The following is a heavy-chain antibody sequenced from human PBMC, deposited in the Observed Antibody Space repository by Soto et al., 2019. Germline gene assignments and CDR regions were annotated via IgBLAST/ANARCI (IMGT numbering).Heavy chain of an antibody. Sequence: PSETLSLTCTVSGGSISSYYWSWIRQPPGKGLKWIGYIYYSGSTNYNPSQNSRVTISVDTSKNQFSLKMSSVTAADTAVYYCARRPYGDSHFDYWGQGTLVTVSS. D-gene: IGHD4-17*01. J-gene: IGHJ4*02. V-gene: IGHV4-59*01. CDR1: GGSISSYY. CDR3: ARRPYGDSHFDY. CDR2: IYYSGST.